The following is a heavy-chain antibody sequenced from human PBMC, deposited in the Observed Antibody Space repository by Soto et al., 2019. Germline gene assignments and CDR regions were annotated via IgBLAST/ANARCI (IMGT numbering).Heavy chain of an antibody. D-gene: IGHD2-15*01. V-gene: IGHV3-23*01. Sequence: EVQLLESGGGVVQPGGSLRLSCAASGFTFSSYAMSWVRLAPGKGLEWFSSIGGSGGTYYADSVKGRFTISIDYAKNMLYLTLNSLRAEDTAMYYCEKGQGWSYYCDSWGQGTLVTVSS. J-gene: IGHJ4*02. CDR3: EKGQGWSYYCDS. CDR1: GFTFSSYA. CDR2: IGGSGGT.